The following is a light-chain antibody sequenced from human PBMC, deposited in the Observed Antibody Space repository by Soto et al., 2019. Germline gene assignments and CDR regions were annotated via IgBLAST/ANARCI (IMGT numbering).Light chain of an antibody. Sequence: QSALTQPASVSGSPGQSITIPCTGTSRGVGGYNYVSWYQQHPGKAPKLMIYDVSNRPSGVSNRFSGSKSGNTASLTISGLQAEDEADYYCSSYTSSSTLEVFVTGTKVTVL. J-gene: IGLJ1*01. V-gene: IGLV2-14*01. CDR3: SSYTSSSTLEV. CDR2: DVS. CDR1: SRGVGGYNY.